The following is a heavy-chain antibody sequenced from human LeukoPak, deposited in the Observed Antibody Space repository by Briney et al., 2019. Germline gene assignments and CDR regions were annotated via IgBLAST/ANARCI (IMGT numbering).Heavy chain of an antibody. CDR2: INHSGST. CDR1: GGSFSGYY. D-gene: IGHD5-12*01. J-gene: IGHJ5*02. Sequence: SETLSLTCAVYGGSFSGYYWSWIRQPPGKGLEWIGEINHSGSTNYNPSLKSRVTISVDTSKNQFSLKLSSVTAADTAVYYCARDRYSGYGGWFDPWGQGTLLTVSS. CDR3: ARDRYSGYGGWFDP. V-gene: IGHV4-34*01.